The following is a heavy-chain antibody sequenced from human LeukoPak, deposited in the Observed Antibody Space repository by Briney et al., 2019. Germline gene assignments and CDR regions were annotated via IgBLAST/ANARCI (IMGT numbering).Heavy chain of an antibody. J-gene: IGHJ6*03. D-gene: IGHD6-25*01. Sequence: ASVKVSCKVSGNSLIYLSMHWVRQAPGKGLEWLGGLDPEGGGLIYAQHLQGRVIMTEDTSTDTGYMELRSLKSEDTGVYYCATVFPQRGYYYMDVWGTGTTVTVSS. V-gene: IGHV1-24*01. CDR2: LDPEGGGL. CDR1: GNSLIYLS. CDR3: ATVFPQRGYYYMDV.